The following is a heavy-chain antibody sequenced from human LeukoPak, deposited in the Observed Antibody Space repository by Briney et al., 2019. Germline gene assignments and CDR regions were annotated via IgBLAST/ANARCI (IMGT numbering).Heavy chain of an antibody. CDR2: IYYSGST. CDR3: ARVRAGVYYYDSSGRFDY. V-gene: IGHV4-61*08. D-gene: IGHD3-22*01. Sequence: SETLSLTCTVSGGSISSGDYYWSWIRQPPGKGLEWIGYIYYSGSTNYNPSLKSRVTISVDTSKNQFSLKLSSVTAADTAVYYCARVRAGVYYYDSSGRFDYWGQGTLVTVSS. J-gene: IGHJ4*02. CDR1: GGSISSGDYY.